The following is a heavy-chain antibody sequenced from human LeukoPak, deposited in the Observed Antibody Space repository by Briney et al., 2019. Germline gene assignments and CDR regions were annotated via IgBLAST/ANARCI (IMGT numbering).Heavy chain of an antibody. CDR1: GDSVSSISTT. CDR2: TYYRSKWYN. J-gene: IGHJ3*02. CDR3: AREGNDAFDI. Sequence: SQTLSLTCAISGDSVSSISTTWNWIRQSPSRGLEWLGRTYYRSKWYNAYAVSVKSRITFNPDTSKNQFSLQMNSVTPEDTAVYYCAREGNDAFDIWGQGTMVTVSS. V-gene: IGHV6-1*01.